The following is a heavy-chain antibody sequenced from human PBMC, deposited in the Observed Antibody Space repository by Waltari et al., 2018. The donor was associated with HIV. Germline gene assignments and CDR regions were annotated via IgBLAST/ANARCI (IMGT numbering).Heavy chain of an antibody. CDR1: GYTLTELS. V-gene: IGHV1-24*01. Sequence: QVQLIQSGAEVKKPGASVKVSCKVFGYTLTELSMHWVRQAPGKGLEWIGGFAPEGAITIYAQMFQGRVTMTEDTSTNTAYMELTSLTSDDMAVYYCATGAGTTSIQLYDMDVWGQGTTVTVSS. CDR2: FAPEGAIT. J-gene: IGHJ6*02. D-gene: IGHD1-1*01. CDR3: ATGAGTTSIQLYDMDV.